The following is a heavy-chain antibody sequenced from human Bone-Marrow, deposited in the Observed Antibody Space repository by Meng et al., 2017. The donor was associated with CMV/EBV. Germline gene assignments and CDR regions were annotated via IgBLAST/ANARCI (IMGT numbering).Heavy chain of an antibody. J-gene: IGHJ6*02. CDR2: IIPILGIA. CDR3: ARDMATITIFGVAGVGMDV. D-gene: IGHD3-3*01. Sequence: SVKVSCKASGGTFSSYAISWVRQAPGQGLEWMGGIIPILGIANYAQKFQGRVTITADKSTSTAYMELSRLRSDDTAVYYCARDMATITIFGVAGVGMDVWGQGTTVTVSS. V-gene: IGHV1-69*10. CDR1: GGTFSSYA.